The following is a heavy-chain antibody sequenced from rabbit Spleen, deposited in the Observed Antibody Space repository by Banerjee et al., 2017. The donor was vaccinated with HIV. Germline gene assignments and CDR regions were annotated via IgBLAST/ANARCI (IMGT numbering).Heavy chain of an antibody. J-gene: IGHJ4*01. V-gene: IGHV1S45*01. CDR1: GFSFSNKAV. D-gene: IGHD1-1*01. Sequence: QQQLEESGGGLVRPEGSLKLSCTASGFSFSNKAVMCWVRQAPGKGLQWIACINIATGKSVYASWAKGRFIMFRTSSTTVTLQMTSLTAADTATYFCARDLVAVIGWNFNLWGQGTLVTVS. CDR2: INIATGKS. CDR3: ARDLVAVIGWNFNL.